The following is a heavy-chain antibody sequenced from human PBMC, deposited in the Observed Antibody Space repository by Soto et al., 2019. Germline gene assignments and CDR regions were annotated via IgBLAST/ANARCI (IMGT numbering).Heavy chain of an antibody. Sequence: PSETLSLTCAVSGGSISTSNWWSWVRQPPGKGLEWIGEVYRTGSTNYNPSLESRLTISVDKSKNQFSLKLTSVTAADTAVYYCARDRRSYYSDGSGLDFWGQGTLVTVSS. V-gene: IGHV4-4*02. D-gene: IGHD3-22*01. J-gene: IGHJ4*02. CDR3: ARDRRSYYSDGSGLDF. CDR1: GGSISTSNW. CDR2: VYRTGST.